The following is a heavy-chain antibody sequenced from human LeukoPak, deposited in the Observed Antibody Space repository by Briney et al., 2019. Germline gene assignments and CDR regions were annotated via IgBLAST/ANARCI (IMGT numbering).Heavy chain of an antibody. D-gene: IGHD2-2*01. CDR1: GYTFTGYY. CDR2: INPNSGGT. V-gene: IGHV1-2*02. Sequence: ASVKVSCKASGYTFTGYYMHWVRQAPGQGLEWMGWINPNSGGTNYAQKFQGRVTMTRDTSINTAYMELSRLRSDDTAVYYCARDYCSSTSCLVDWFDPWGQGTLVTVPS. J-gene: IGHJ5*02. CDR3: ARDYCSSTSCLVDWFDP.